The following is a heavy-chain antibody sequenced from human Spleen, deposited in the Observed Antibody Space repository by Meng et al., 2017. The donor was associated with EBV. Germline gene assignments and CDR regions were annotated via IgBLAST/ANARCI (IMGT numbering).Heavy chain of an antibody. CDR2: ISAGIGNT. J-gene: IGHJ4*02. D-gene: IGHD3-10*01. Sequence: VQFLDSGGDFVQPGGSLKLYCAVSGLTLSRYAMNWVRQAPGKGLEWVSTISAGIGNTHYADSVKGRFTISRDNSKNTLYLQMNNLRADDTAVYYCALWFREHFDYWGQGTLVTVSS. CDR3: ALWFREHFDY. CDR1: GLTLSRYA. V-gene: IGHV3-23*01.